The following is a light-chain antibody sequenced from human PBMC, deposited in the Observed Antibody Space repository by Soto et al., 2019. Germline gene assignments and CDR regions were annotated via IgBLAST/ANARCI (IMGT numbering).Light chain of an antibody. CDR3: KQYKNYSPWT. CDR1: QSISSW. J-gene: IGKJ1*01. CDR2: DAS. V-gene: IGKV1-5*01. Sequence: EIPMTQSPSTLSASVGDRVTIXCRASQSISSWLAWYQQKPGKAPNLLIYDASSLESGVQSRLSGSGSGKEFTLNISSLQPDESATYYCKQYKNYSPWTFGQGTKVDIK.